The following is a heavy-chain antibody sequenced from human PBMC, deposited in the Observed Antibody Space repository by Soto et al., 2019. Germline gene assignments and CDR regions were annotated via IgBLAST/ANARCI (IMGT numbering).Heavy chain of an antibody. J-gene: IGHJ4*02. D-gene: IGHD3-16*01. CDR1: GGSVSSGSYY. V-gene: IGHV4-61*01. CDR2: IYYSGST. CDR3: ARALYGGIDY. Sequence: SETLSLTCTVSGGSVSSGSYYWSWIRQPPGKGLEWIGYIYYSGSTNYNPSLKSRVTISVDTSKNQFSLKLSSVTAADTAVYYCARALYGGIDYWGQGTLVTVSS.